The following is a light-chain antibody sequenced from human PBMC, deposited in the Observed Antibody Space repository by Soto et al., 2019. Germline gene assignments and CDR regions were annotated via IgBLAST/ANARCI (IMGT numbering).Light chain of an antibody. CDR2: EVS. CDR3: CSYAGTFTYV. CDR1: SVDVESYNL. Sequence: QSALTQPASVSGSPGQSITISCTGTSVDVESYNLVSWYQQRPGKAPKLIIYEVSKRPSGLPTRFSGSKSGNTASLTISGLQAEDDADYYCCSYAGTFTYVFGTGTKLTVL. V-gene: IGLV2-23*02. J-gene: IGLJ1*01.